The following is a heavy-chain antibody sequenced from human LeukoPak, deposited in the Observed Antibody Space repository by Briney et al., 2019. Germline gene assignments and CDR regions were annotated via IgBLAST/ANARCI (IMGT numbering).Heavy chain of an antibody. CDR1: GFTFSNYG. J-gene: IGHJ3*02. D-gene: IGHD5-24*01. CDR3: ARDPEVEMATPRGAFDI. CDR2: TWYDGSNK. V-gene: IGHV3-33*08. Sequence: PGGSLRLSCAASGFTFSNYGMHWVRQAPGKGLEWVAVTWYDGSNKYHADSVKGRFTISRDNSKNTLYLQMNSLRAEDTAVYYCARDPEVEMATPRGAFDIWGQGTLVTVSS.